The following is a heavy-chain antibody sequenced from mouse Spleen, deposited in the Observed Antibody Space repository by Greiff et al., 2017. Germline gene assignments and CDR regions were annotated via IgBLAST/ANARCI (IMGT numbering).Heavy chain of an antibody. CDR2: ISSGGGST. CDR3: ARRGDGYAMDY. J-gene: IGHJ4*01. Sequence: EVQLVESGGGLVKPGGSLKLSCAASGFAFSSYDMSWVRQTPEKRLEWVAYISSGGGSTYYPDTVKGRFTISRDNAKNTLYLQMSSLKSEDTAMYYCARRGDGYAMDYWGQGTSVTVSS. V-gene: IGHV5-12-1*01. D-gene: IGHD3-3*01. CDR1: GFAFSSYD.